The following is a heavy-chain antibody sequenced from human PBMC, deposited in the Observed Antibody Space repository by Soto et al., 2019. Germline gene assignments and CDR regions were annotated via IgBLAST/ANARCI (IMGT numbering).Heavy chain of an antibody. CDR2: ISSSSSYI. Sequence: EVQLVESGGGLVKPGGSLRLSCAASGFTFSSYSMNWVRQAPGKGLEWVSSISSSSSYIYYADSVKGRFNISRDNAKNSLYLQMNSLRAEDTAVYYCAREVAVDWFDPWGQGNLVTVSS. J-gene: IGHJ5*02. D-gene: IGHD6-19*01. CDR1: GFTFSSYS. CDR3: AREVAVDWFDP. V-gene: IGHV3-21*01.